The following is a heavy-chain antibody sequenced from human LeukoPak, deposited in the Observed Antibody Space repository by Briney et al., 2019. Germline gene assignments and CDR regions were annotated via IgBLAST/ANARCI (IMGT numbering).Heavy chain of an antibody. CDR3: ARGDLFLATKYYYYYMDV. CDR2: ISTYNGNT. D-gene: IGHD1/OR15-1a*01. CDR1: GYTFTSYG. J-gene: IGHJ6*03. Sequence: ASVKVSCKASGYTFTSYGISWVRQAPGQGLEWMGWISTYNGNTNYAQKLHGRVTMTTDTSTSTAYMELSSLRSEDTAVYYCARGDLFLATKYYYYYMDVWGKGTTVTISS. V-gene: IGHV1-18*01.